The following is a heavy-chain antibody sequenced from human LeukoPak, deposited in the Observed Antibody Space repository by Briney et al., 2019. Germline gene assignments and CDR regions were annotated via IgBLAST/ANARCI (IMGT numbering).Heavy chain of an antibody. Sequence: PGGSLRLSRAASGFTFSSYAMSWVRQAPGMWPEWVSAISGSGGSTYYADSVKGRFTISRDNSKNALYLQMNSLRAEDTAVYYCARDYSRTCFDYWGQGTLVTVSS. CDR2: ISGSGGST. J-gene: IGHJ4*02. V-gene: IGHV3-23*01. D-gene: IGHD2-15*01. CDR3: ARDYSRTCFDY. CDR1: GFTFSSYA.